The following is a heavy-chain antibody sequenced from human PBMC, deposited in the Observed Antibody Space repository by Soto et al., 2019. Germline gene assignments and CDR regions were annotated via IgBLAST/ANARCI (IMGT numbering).Heavy chain of an antibody. CDR3: AILGYDSSGWFFPVTPYRGMDV. CDR2: IYYSGST. Sequence: SETLSLTCTVSGGSISSYYWIWIRQPPGKGLEWIGYIYYSGSTYYNPSLKSRITISVDTSKNQFSLKLSSVTAADTAVYYCAILGYDSSGWFFPVTPYRGMDVWGQGTTVTVSS. J-gene: IGHJ6*02. D-gene: IGHD3-22*01. CDR1: GGSISSYY. V-gene: IGHV4-59*06.